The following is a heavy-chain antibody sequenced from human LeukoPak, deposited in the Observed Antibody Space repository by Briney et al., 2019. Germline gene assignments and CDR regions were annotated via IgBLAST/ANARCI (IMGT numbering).Heavy chain of an antibody. Sequence: KASETLSLTCAASGGSINCHYWGWIRQPPGKGLQWIGDIYYTGKNNYNPSLKSRVTISLDTSKDHLSLNLTSVLAADTAIYYCVRRDSGWNYFDYWGKGILVTVSS. D-gene: IGHD5-12*01. V-gene: IGHV4-59*08. J-gene: IGHJ4*02. CDR1: GGSINCHY. CDR2: IYYTGKN. CDR3: VRRDSGWNYFDY.